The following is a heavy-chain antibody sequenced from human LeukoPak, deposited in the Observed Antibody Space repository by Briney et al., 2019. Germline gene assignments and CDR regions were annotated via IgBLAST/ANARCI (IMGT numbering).Heavy chain of an antibody. CDR1: GGSISSYY. J-gene: IGHJ4*02. D-gene: IGHD3-22*01. CDR3: ARNYYDSSGYYPGLDY. V-gene: IGHV4-59*01. Sequence: SETLSLTCTVSGGSISSYYWSWIRQPPGKGLEWLGYIYYGGSTNYNPSLKSRVTISVDTSKNQFSLKLSSVTAADTAVYYCARNYYDSSGYYPGLDYWGQGTLVTVSS. CDR2: IYYGGST.